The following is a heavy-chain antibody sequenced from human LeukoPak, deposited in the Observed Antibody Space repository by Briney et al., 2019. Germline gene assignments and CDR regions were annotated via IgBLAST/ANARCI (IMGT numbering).Heavy chain of an antibody. CDR2: ISDRGRDI. Sequence: GGSLRLSCAASGFTFSSYSMIWVRQAPGKGLEFISSISDRGRDIYYADSMKGRFTTSRDNAKNSLFLQMNSLRAEDTAVYYCARGLAAAGTRGPYWGQGTLVTVSS. CDR1: GFTFSSYS. J-gene: IGHJ4*02. V-gene: IGHV3-21*06. CDR3: ARGLAAAGTRGPY. D-gene: IGHD6-13*01.